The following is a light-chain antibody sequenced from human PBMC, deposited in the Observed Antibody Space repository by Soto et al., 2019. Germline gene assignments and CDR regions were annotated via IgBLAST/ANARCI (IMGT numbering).Light chain of an antibody. CDR1: SSDVGGYNY. Sequence: QSVVTQPASVSGSPGQSITISCIGSSSDVGGYNYVSWYQQHPGKAPKLMIYEVSNRPSGVSNRFSGSKSDNTASLTISGLQAEDEADYYCSSYSSSSNVIFGGGTKVTVL. V-gene: IGLV2-14*01. CDR3: SSYSSSSNVI. J-gene: IGLJ2*01. CDR2: EVS.